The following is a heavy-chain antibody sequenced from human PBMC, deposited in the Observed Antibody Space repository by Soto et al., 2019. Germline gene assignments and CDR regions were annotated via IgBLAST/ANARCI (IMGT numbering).Heavy chain of an antibody. CDR2: IYTSGST. Sequence: PSETLSLTCTVSVGSISSYYWSWIRQPAGKGLEWIGRIYTSGSTNYNPSLKSRVTMSVDTSKNQFSLKLSSVTAADTAVYYCARATHGSGRLNWFDPWGQGTLVTVSS. V-gene: IGHV4-4*07. CDR1: VGSISSYY. D-gene: IGHD3-10*01. CDR3: ARATHGSGRLNWFDP. J-gene: IGHJ5*02.